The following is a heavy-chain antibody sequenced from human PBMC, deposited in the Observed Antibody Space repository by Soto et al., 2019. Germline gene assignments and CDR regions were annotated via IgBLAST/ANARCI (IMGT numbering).Heavy chain of an antibody. V-gene: IGHV3-23*01. CDR2: LDGAGGST. CDR3: TAPRDEYGSGVSWFTYGMDI. J-gene: IGHJ6*02. D-gene: IGHD3-10*01. Sequence: GSLRLSCLASGFTFSDYAMTWVRHVPGRGLEWVASLDGAGGSTYYADSVRGRFTISRDNPQNTLFLQMKRLTVDDTAIYYCTAPRDEYGSGVSWFTYGMDIWGQGTTVTVSS. CDR1: GFTFSDYA.